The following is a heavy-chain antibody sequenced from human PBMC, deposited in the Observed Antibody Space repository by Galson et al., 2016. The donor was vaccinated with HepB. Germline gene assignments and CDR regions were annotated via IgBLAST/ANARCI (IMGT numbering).Heavy chain of an antibody. CDR1: GFTFDDHG. D-gene: IGHD2-2*02. J-gene: IGHJ4*02. CDR2: IKWNGDRA. Sequence: LRLSCAASGFTFDDHGMSWVRQAPGKGLEWVSGIKWNGDRAGYADSVKGRFTISRDNAKNSLYLQMNSLRAEDTALYYCARAHVLYHSFDYWGQGTLVTVSS. V-gene: IGHV3-20*04. CDR3: ARAHVLYHSFDY.